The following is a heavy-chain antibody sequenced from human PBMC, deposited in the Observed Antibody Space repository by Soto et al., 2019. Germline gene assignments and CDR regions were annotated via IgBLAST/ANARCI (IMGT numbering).Heavy chain of an antibody. D-gene: IGHD3-10*01. CDR2: INHSGST. CDR1: GGSFSGYY. CDR3: ARTMVRGYFDY. J-gene: IGHJ4*02. V-gene: IGHV4-34*01. Sequence: QVQLQQWGAGLLKPSETLSLTCAVYGGSFSGYYWSWIRQPPGKGLEWIGEINHSGSTNYNPSLKSRVTISVDTSKNQVSLKLSSVTAADTAVYYCARTMVRGYFDYWGQGTLVTVSS.